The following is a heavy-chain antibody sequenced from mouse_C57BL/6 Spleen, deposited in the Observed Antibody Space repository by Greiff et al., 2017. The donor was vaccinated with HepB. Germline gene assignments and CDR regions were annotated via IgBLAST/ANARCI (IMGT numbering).Heavy chain of an antibody. J-gene: IGHJ3*01. CDR3: ARAYDYDGAWFAY. CDR2: IYPRSGNT. V-gene: IGHV1-81*01. Sequence: VKLMESGAELARPGASVKLSCKASGYTFTSYGISWVKQRTGQGLEWIGEIYPRSGNTYYNEKFKGKATLTADKSSSTAYMELRSLTSEDSAVYFCARAYDYDGAWFAYWGQGTLVTVSA. D-gene: IGHD2-4*01. CDR1: GYTFTSYG.